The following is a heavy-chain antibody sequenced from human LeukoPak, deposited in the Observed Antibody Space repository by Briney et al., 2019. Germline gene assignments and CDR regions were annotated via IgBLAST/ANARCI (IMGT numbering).Heavy chain of an antibody. Sequence: ASVKVSCKASGGTFSSYAISWVRQAPGQGLEWMGGIIPIFGTANYAQKFQGRVTITTEEYTSTAYMEPSSLRSEDTAVYYCARVEMATIGQAGVFDYWGQGTLVTVSS. V-gene: IGHV1-69*05. CDR1: GGTFSSYA. D-gene: IGHD5-24*01. CDR3: ARVEMATIGQAGVFDY. J-gene: IGHJ4*02. CDR2: IIPIFGTA.